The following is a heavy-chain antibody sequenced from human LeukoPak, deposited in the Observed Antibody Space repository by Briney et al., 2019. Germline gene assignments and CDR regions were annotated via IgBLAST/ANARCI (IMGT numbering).Heavy chain of an antibody. V-gene: IGHV3-49*04. D-gene: IGHD3-22*01. CDR2: IRNKAYGGQT. Sequence: RSLRLSCTASVLTLGDYAMSGVRPAPGKGGEGVGCIRNKAYGGQTEYAESVKGRFTISRDDSKTIAYLQMNSLKTEDTAVYYCTRGYYDSSGYSNFDYWGQGTLVTVSS. CDR3: TRGYYDSSGYSNFDY. CDR1: VLTLGDYA. J-gene: IGHJ4*02.